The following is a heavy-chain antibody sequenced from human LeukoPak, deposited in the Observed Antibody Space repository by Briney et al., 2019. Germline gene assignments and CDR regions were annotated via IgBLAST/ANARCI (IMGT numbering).Heavy chain of an antibody. CDR1: GFTFSSYA. CDR2: ISGSGGST. V-gene: IGHV3-23*01. D-gene: IGHD2-15*01. CDR3: AKDLGYCSGGSCYSSFYFDY. J-gene: IGHJ4*02. Sequence: GGSLRLSCAASGFTFSSYAMSWVRQAPGKGLEWVSAISGSGGSTYYADSVKGRFTISRDSSKNTLYLQMNSLRAEDTAVYYCAKDLGYCSGGSCYSSFYFDYWGQGTLVTVSS.